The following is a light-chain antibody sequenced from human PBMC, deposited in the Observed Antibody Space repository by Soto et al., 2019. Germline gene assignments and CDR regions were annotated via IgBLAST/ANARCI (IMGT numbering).Light chain of an antibody. CDR3: QQYYSYSYT. CDR1: QGISSY. Sequence: AIRMTQSPSSFSASTGDRVTITCRASQGISSYLAWYQQKPGKAPKLLIYAASTLQSGVPSRFSGSGPGTDFTLTISCLQSEDFATYYCQQYYSYSYTFGQGTKLEIK. V-gene: IGKV1-8*01. J-gene: IGKJ2*01. CDR2: AAS.